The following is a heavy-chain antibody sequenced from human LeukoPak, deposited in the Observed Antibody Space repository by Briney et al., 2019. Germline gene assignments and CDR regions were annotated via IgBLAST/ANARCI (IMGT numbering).Heavy chain of an antibody. V-gene: IGHV1-69*04. CDR1: GGTFSSYA. CDR3: AREGIAVAGVFDY. CDR2: IIPILGIA. D-gene: IGHD6-19*01. Sequence: GASVEVSCKASGGTFSSYAISWVRQAPGQGLEWMGRIIPILGIANYAQKFQGRVTITADKSTSTAYMELSSLRSEDTAVYYCAREGIAVAGVFDYWGQGTLVTVSS. J-gene: IGHJ4*02.